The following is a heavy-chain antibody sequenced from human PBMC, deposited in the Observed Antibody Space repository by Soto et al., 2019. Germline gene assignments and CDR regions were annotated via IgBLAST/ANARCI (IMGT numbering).Heavy chain of an antibody. CDR2: INTYNGNT. D-gene: IGHD3-16*01. J-gene: IGHJ6*02. Sequence: ASVKVSCKTFGYTFTSYGIGWARQAPGQGLEWMGWINTYNGNTNYAQNLQGRVTLTTDTSTSTAYMELRSLRSNDTAIYYCAMVDVYVTPSPKGVWGQGTTVTVSS. V-gene: IGHV1-18*01. CDR1: GYTFTSYG. CDR3: AMVDVYVTPSPKGV.